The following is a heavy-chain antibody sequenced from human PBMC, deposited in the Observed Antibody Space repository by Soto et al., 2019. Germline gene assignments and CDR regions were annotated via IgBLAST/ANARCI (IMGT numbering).Heavy chain of an antibody. CDR2: IYTRGST. J-gene: IGHJ6*02. CDR1: GGSISGYY. V-gene: IGHV4-4*07. D-gene: IGHD1-26*01. CDR3: ARDRSGSQYGMDV. Sequence: QVQLQESGPGLVKPSETLSLTCTVSGGSISGYYWSWIRQPAGKGLEWIGRIYTRGSTNYNPSLNRRVTMSVDTSKNQFSLKLSSVTAADTAVYFCARDRSGSQYGMDVWGQGTTVTVSS.